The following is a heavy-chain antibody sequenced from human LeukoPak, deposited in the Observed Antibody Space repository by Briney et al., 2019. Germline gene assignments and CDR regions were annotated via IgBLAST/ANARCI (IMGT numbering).Heavy chain of an antibody. CDR3: ARVEVTSGGWLES. V-gene: IGHV3-53*01. J-gene: IGHJ4*02. CDR2: IYSGGLT. D-gene: IGHD3-16*01. Sequence: PGGSLRLSCAASGFSVNTQFMHWVRQAPGKGLEWISVIYSGGLTYYADSVEGRFTISRDNSKNTLYLYMNSLRAEDTAVYYCARVEVTSGGWLESWGQGALVIVSS. CDR1: GFSVNTQF.